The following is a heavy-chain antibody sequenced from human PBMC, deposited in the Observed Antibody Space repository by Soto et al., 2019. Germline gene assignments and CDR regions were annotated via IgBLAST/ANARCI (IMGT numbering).Heavy chain of an antibody. Sequence: QVQLVESGGGVVQPGRSLRLSCAASGFTFSRYGMHWVRQAPGTGLELVAVVSSDGSKKYYADAVKGRFTISRENSQNTSYLQMNSLRAEDTALYYCAKGRRVGDNIVTAYYDTDFDYWGQGTLVTVSS. D-gene: IGHD3-9*01. CDR3: AKGRRVGDNIVTAYYDTDFDY. CDR2: VSSDGSKK. J-gene: IGHJ4*02. V-gene: IGHV3-30*18. CDR1: GFTFSRYG.